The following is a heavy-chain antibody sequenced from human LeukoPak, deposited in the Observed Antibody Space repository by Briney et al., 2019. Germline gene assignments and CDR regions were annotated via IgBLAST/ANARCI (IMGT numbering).Heavy chain of an antibody. V-gene: IGHV4-31*03. J-gene: IGHJ6*03. CDR1: GGSISSGGYY. Sequence: SETLSLTCTVSGGSISSGGYYWSWIRQHPGKGLEWIGYIYYSGSTYYNPSLKSRVTISVDTSKNQFSLKLPSVSAADTAVYYCARISSGWPHYYMDVWGKGTTVTVSS. CDR3: ARISSGWPHYYMDV. CDR2: IYYSGST. D-gene: IGHD6-19*01.